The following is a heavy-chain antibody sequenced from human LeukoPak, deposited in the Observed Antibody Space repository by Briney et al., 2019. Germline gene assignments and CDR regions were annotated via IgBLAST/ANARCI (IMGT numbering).Heavy chain of an antibody. J-gene: IGHJ4*02. CDR3: TRDLEY. V-gene: IGHV3-48*01. CDR2: ISSGGSVI. CDR1: GYTFSDYT. Sequence: GGSLRLSCGASGYTFSDYTMNWVRQAPGKGPEXISYISSGGSVIHYADSVKGRFTISXDNVENSLYLQMNSLRVEDTAVYYCTRDLEYWGQGVLVTVSS.